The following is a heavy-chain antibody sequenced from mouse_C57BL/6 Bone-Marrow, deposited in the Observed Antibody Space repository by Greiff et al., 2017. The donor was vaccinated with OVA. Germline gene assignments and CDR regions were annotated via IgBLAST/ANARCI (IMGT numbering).Heavy chain of an antibody. V-gene: IGHV1-81*01. CDR1: GYTFTSYG. Sequence: QVQLQQSGAELARPGASVKLSCKASGYTFTSYGISWVKQSTGQGLEWIGEIYPRSGNTYYNEKFKGKATLTADKSSSTAYMELRSLTSEDSAVYFCARWGWDWYFDVWGTGTTVTVSS. CDR3: ARWGWDWYFDV. CDR2: IYPRSGNT. J-gene: IGHJ1*03.